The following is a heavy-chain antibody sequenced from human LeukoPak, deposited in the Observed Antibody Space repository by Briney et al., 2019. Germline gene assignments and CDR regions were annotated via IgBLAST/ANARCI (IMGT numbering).Heavy chain of an antibody. V-gene: IGHV4-31*03. CDR2: IYDSGTT. Sequence: KTSGTLSLTCTVSGASISSGAYYWSWIRQHPGKGLEWIGYIYDSGTTYYNPSLKSRVTISLHTSKSQFSLKLSSVTAADTAVYFCARDRTGYFFDDWGQGTLVTVSS. CDR1: GASISSGAYY. J-gene: IGHJ4*02. CDR3: ARDRTGYFFDD.